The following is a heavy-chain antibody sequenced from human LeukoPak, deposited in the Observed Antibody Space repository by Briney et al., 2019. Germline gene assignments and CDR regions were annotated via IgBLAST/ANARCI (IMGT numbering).Heavy chain of an antibody. J-gene: IGHJ6*02. CDR3: ARDLTSYDILTGYFPGYYYYGMDV. CDR1: GFTFSDYY. Sequence: PGGSLRLSCAASGFTFSDYYMSWLRQAPGKGLECVSYISGSGRTIYYADSVKGRFTTSRDNAKNSLYLQMNSLRAEDTAVYYCARDLTSYDILTGYFPGYYYYGMDVWGQGTTVTVSS. V-gene: IGHV3-11*04. D-gene: IGHD3-9*01. CDR2: ISGSGRTI.